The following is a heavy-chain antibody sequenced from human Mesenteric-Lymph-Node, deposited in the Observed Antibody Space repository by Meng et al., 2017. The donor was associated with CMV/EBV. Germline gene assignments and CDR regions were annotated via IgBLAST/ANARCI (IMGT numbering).Heavy chain of an antibody. V-gene: IGHV3-30*02. CDR3: ARVIVPGAPDY. D-gene: IGHD2-2*01. CDR1: GLTFSNYG. J-gene: IGHJ4*02. Sequence: GESLKISCVTSGLTFSNYGIYWVRQGPVKGLEWVASIQYDGGNEYYADAVKGRFTISRDNSKNTLYLQMNSLTAEDTAVYYCARVIVPGAPDYWGQGTLVTVSS. CDR2: IQYDGGNE.